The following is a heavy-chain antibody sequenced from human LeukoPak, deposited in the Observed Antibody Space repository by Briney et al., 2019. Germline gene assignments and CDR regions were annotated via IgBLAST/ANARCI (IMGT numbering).Heavy chain of an antibody. D-gene: IGHD5-18*01. V-gene: IGHV3-23*01. Sequence: GGSLRLSCAASGFTFSTYAMSWVRQAPGKGLEWVSTINGSGGNTYYADSVRGRFTISRDNSKKSLYLHMNSLRAEDTAVYYCAKERYGYSHPYYVDYWGQGTLVTVSS. CDR2: INGSGGNT. J-gene: IGHJ4*02. CDR1: GFTFSTYA. CDR3: AKERYGYSHPYYVDY.